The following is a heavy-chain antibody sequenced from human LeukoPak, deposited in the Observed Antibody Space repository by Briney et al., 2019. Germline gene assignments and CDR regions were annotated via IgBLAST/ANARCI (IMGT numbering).Heavy chain of an antibody. J-gene: IGHJ4*02. Sequence: GGSLRLSCAASGFTFSSYSMDWVRQAPGKGLEWVSSISSSSSYIYYADSVKGRFTISRDNAKNSLYLQMNSLRAEDTAVYYCATIVHTAMVTADYWGQGTLVTVSS. D-gene: IGHD5-18*01. V-gene: IGHV3-21*01. CDR2: ISSSSSYI. CDR3: ATIVHTAMVTADY. CDR1: GFTFSSYS.